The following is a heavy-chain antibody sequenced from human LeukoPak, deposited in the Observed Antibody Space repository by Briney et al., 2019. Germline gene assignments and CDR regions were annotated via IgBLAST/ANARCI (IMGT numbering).Heavy chain of an antibody. J-gene: IGHJ4*02. CDR3: ARASLLWYYDSSGYFWYFDY. D-gene: IGHD3-22*01. CDR2: IKQDGSEK. V-gene: IGHV3-7*05. Sequence: GGSLRLSCAASGFTFSSYWMSWVRQAPGKGLEWVANIKQDGSEKYYVDSVKGRFTISRDNAKNSVNLQMNSLRAEDTAVYYCARASLLWYYDSSGYFWYFDYWGQGTLVTVSS. CDR1: GFTFSSYW.